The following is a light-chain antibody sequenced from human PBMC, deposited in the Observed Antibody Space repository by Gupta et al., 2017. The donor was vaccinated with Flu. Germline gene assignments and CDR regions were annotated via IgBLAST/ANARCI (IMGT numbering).Light chain of an antibody. CDR1: QSVTSSH. V-gene: IGKV3-20*01. CDR3: QHYSSSSTMYT. J-gene: IGKJ2*01. CDR2: GAS. Sequence: DIVLTQSPGTLSLSPGDRATLSCRASQSVTSSHLAWYQQKPGQAPRLLIYGASSRATGISDRFSGSGSGTDFTLNISRLEPEDFAVYYCQHYSSSSTMYTFGQGTKLEIK.